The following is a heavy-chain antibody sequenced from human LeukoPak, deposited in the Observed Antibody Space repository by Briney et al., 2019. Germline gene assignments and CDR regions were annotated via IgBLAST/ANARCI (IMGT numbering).Heavy chain of an antibody. CDR2: ISSSSSYI. D-gene: IGHD3-22*01. CDR3: ARDYYDSSGYFWGAGGDYFDY. J-gene: IGHJ4*02. V-gene: IGHV3-21*01. CDR1: GFTFSSYS. Sequence: GGSLRLSCAASGFTFSSYSMNWVRQAPGKGLEWVSSISSSSSYIYYADSVKGRFTISRDNAKNSLYLQMNSLRAEDTAVYYCARDYYDSSGYFWGAGGDYFDYWGQGTLVTVSS.